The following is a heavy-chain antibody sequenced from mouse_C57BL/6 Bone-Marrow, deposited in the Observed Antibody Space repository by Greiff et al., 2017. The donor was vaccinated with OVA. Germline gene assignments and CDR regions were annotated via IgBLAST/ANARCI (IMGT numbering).Heavy chain of an antibody. Sequence: EVKVVESGAELVRPGASVKLSCTASGFNIKDDYMHWVKQRPEQGLEWIGWIDPENGDTEYASKFQGKATITADTSSNTAYLQLSSLTSEDTAVYYCTTPFYGSSRYYAMDYWGQGTSVTVSS. CDR1: GFNIKDDY. CDR2: IDPENGDT. V-gene: IGHV14-4*01. D-gene: IGHD1-1*01. CDR3: TTPFYGSSRYYAMDY. J-gene: IGHJ4*01.